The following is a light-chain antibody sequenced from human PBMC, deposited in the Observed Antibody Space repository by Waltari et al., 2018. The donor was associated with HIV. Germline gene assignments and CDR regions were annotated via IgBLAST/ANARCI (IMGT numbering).Light chain of an antibody. V-gene: IGLV3-25*03. CDR3: YSTDSSGNHRGV. Sequence: SSELTQPPSVSVSPGQTARIPCSRDGLPKQYTSWYQQKPGQAPILVMGKDKERPSGIPERFSGSTSGTTVTLTISGVQAEDEADYYCYSTDSSGNHRGVFGGGTKLTVL. J-gene: IGLJ3*02. CDR2: KDK. CDR1: GLPKQY.